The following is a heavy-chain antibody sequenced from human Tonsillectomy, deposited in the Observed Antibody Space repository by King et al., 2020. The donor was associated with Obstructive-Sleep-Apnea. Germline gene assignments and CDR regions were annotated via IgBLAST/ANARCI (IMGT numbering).Heavy chain of an antibody. CDR1: GGSISSDDYY. CDR3: ARDGYNAYFDY. J-gene: IGHJ4*02. CDR2: IFYRGST. V-gene: IGHV4-30-4*01. Sequence: MQLQESGPGLVKPSQTLSLTCTVSGGSISSDDYYWSWIRQSPGNGLEWIGYIFYRGSTYYNPSLKSRVIISVETSKNQFSLKLSSVTAADTAVYYCARDGYNAYFDYWGQGTLVTVSS. D-gene: IGHD5-24*01.